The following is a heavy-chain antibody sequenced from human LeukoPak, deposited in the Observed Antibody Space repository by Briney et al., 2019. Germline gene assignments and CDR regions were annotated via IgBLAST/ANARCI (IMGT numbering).Heavy chain of an antibody. CDR2: ISWNSGSI. CDR1: GFTFDDYA. J-gene: IGHJ4*02. Sequence: AGGSLRLSCAASGFTFDDYAMPWVRRARGKGLGWVEGISWNSGSISYADSVKGRFTISRDNAKNSLYLQMNSLRAEDTALYYCASDCRSTSCSLLESVYWGQGTLVTVSS. V-gene: IGHV3-9*01. D-gene: IGHD2-2*01. CDR3: ASDCRSTSCSLLESVY.